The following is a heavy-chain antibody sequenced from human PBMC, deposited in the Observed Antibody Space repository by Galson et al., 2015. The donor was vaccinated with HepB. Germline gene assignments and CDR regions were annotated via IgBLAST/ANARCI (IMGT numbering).Heavy chain of an antibody. D-gene: IGHD2-15*01. V-gene: IGHV5-10-1*01. Sequence: QSGAEVKKPGESLRISCKGSGYSFTSYWISWVRQMPGKGLEWMGRIDPSDSYTNYSPSFQGHVTISADKSISTAYLQWSSLKASDTAMYYCARRFCSGGSCYGNWFDPWGQGTLVTVSS. CDR1: GYSFTSYW. CDR3: ARRFCSGGSCYGNWFDP. J-gene: IGHJ5*02. CDR2: IDPSDSYT.